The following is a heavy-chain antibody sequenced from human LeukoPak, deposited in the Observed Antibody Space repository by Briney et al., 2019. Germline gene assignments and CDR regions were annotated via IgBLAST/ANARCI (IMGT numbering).Heavy chain of an antibody. Sequence: ASVKVSCKASGYTFTGYGISWVRQAPGQGVEWMGWISAYNGNTNYAQKLQGRVTMTTDTSTSTAYMELRSLRSDDTAVYYCARASYSSSAPYYFDYWGQGTLVTVSS. CDR2: ISAYNGNT. V-gene: IGHV1-18*01. J-gene: IGHJ4*02. CDR3: ARASYSSSAPYYFDY. CDR1: GYTFTGYG. D-gene: IGHD6-6*01.